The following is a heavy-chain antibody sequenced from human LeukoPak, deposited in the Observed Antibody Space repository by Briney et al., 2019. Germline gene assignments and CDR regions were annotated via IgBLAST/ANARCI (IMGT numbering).Heavy chain of an antibody. CDR1: GFTFTEAW. D-gene: IGHD3-10*01. J-gene: IGHJ4*02. CDR2: IKSNGVGGTT. V-gene: IGHV3-15*01. Sequence: PGGSLRLSCAASGFTFTEAWMIWVRQAPGKGLEWVGRIKSNGVGGTTDFAAPVKGRFTISRDDSRNTVYLQMRSLKSEDTAVYYCATDSRRTWYGEIDFWGRGTLVTVS. CDR3: ATDSRRTWYGEIDF.